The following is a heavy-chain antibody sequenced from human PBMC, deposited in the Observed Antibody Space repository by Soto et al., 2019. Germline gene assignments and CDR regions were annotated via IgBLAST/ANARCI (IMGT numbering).Heavy chain of an antibody. V-gene: IGHV3-48*02. CDR1: GFTFSTYS. CDR2: INRAGTSI. J-gene: IGHJ5*01. CDR3: ARDPPTGTTLDWFDS. D-gene: IGHD1-7*01. Sequence: PGGSLRLSCAASGFTFSTYSMNWVRQAPGKGLEWVSYINRAGTSIFYADFVRGRFTISRDNAKNSLYLQMDSLKDEDTAVYYCARDPPTGTTLDWFDSWGQGTLVTVSS.